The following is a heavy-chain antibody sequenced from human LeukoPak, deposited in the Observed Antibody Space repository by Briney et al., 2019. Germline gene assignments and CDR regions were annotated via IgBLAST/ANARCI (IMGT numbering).Heavy chain of an antibody. CDR1: GFTFSSYA. V-gene: IGHV3-30-3*01. J-gene: IGHJ4*02. D-gene: IGHD3-22*01. CDR3: ASDHSGYYDSSGLGY. Sequence: GGSLRLSCAASGFTFSSYAMHWVRQAPGKGLEWVAVISYDGSNKYYADSVKGRFTISRDNSKNTLYLQMNSLRAEDTAVYYCASDHSGYYDSSGLGYWGQGTLVTVSS. CDR2: ISYDGSNK.